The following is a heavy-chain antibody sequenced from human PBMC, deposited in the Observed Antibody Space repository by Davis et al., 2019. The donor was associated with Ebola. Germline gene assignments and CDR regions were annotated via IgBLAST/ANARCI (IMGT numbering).Heavy chain of an antibody. CDR2: IFPGDSDT. CDR3: ARGTDGYNPGGYFDS. J-gene: IGHJ4*02. Sequence: GESLKISCKGSGYSFTSYWIVWVRQMPGKGLECMGIIFPGDSDTRYSPSFQGQVTISADKSINTAYLQWSSLKALDTAMYYCARGTDGYNPGGYFDSWGQGTLVTVSS. D-gene: IGHD5-24*01. V-gene: IGHV5-51*01. CDR1: GYSFTSYW.